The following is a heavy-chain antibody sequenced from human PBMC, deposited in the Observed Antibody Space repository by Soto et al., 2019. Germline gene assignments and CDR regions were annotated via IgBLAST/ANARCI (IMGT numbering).Heavy chain of an antibody. Sequence: ASVKVSCKASGYTFTSYDINWVRQATGQGLEWMGWMNPNSGNTGYAQKLQGRVTMTRNTSISTAYMELSSLRSEDTAVYYCARGARKGMTMGRGDEYNWFDPWGQGTLVTVSS. V-gene: IGHV1-8*01. D-gene: IGHD3-10*01. CDR1: GYTFTSYD. J-gene: IGHJ5*02. CDR3: ARGARKGMTMGRGDEYNWFDP. CDR2: MNPNSGNT.